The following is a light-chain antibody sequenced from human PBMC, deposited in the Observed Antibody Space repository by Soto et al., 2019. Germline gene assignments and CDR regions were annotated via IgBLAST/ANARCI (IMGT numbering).Light chain of an antibody. CDR3: QQYGFSFRA. CDR1: QSVSSTY. J-gene: IGKJ1*01. Sequence: EILLTQSPGTLSLSPGGRATLSCRASQSVSSTYLSWYQLKPGQAPRLLIYGASTRATGIPDRFSGSGSGTDFTLTISRLEPEDFAVYYCQQYGFSFRAFGQGTKV. CDR2: GAS. V-gene: IGKV3-20*01.